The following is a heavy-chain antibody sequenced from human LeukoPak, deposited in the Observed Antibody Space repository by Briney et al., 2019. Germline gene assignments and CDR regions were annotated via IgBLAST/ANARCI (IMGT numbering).Heavy chain of an antibody. CDR1: GFTFSDYY. V-gene: IGHV3-11*01. CDR3: AREGYYGDYRGGYEY. Sequence: GGSLRLSCATSGFTFSDYYMSWIRQAPGKGLEWASYISSSGSTTYYADSVKGRFTISRDNAKNSLYLQMNSLRAEDTAVYYCAREGYYGDYRGGYEYWGQGTLVTVSS. CDR2: ISSSGSTT. D-gene: IGHD4-17*01. J-gene: IGHJ4*02.